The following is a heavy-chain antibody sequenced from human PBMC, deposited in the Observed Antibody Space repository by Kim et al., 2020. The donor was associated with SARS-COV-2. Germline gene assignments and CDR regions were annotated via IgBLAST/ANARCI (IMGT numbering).Heavy chain of an antibody. V-gene: IGHV3-48*02. Sequence: YADSVKGRFTIYRAHAKNSLYLKMNSLRDEDTAVYYCAIVPISNVVTRDWGQGTLVTVSS. J-gene: IGHJ4*02. D-gene: IGHD2-21*02. CDR3: AIVPISNVVTRD.